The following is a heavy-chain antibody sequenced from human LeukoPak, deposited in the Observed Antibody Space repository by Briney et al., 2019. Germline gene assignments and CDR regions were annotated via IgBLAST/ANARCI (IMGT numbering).Heavy chain of an antibody. CDR1: GYTFTSYA. D-gene: IGHD5-24*01. CDR2: IIPIFGTA. V-gene: IGHV1-69*06. CDR3: ARDRDLGWLEV. J-gene: IGHJ6*04. Sequence: SVKVSCKASGYTFTSYAISCVRQAPGQGLEWMGGIIPIFGTANYAQKFQGRVTITADKSTSTAYMELSSLRSEDTAVYYCARDRDLGWLEVWGKGTTVTVSS.